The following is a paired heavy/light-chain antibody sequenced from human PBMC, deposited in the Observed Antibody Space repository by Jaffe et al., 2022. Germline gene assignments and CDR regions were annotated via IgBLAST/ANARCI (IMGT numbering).Light chain of an antibody. J-gene: IGKJ1*01. CDR1: QSVSSNY. CDR3: QQYGSSLWT. Sequence: EIVLTQSPGTLSLSPGERATLSCRASQSVSSNYLAWYQQKPGQAPRLLIYGASSRATGIPDRFSGSGSGTDFTLTISRLEPEDFAVYYCQQYGSSLWTFGQGTKVEIK. V-gene: IGKV3-20*01. CDR2: GAS.
Heavy chain of an antibody. CDR3: ARLHPNPGYCSSTRSGCYYYMDV. CDR2: IYYSGST. V-gene: IGHV4-39*01. Sequence: QLQLQESGPGLVKPSETLPLTCTVSGGSISSSSYYWGWIRQPPGKGLEWIGSIYYSGSTYFNPSLKSRVTISVDTSNNQFSLKLSSVTAADTAVYYCARLHPNPGYCSSTRSGCYYYMDVWGKGTTVTVSS. J-gene: IGHJ6*03. D-gene: IGHD2-2*01. CDR1: GGSISSSSYY.